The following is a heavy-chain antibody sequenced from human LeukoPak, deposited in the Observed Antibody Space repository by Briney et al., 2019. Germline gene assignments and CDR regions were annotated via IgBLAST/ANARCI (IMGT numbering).Heavy chain of an antibody. CDR1: EYTFTGYY. D-gene: IGHD1/OR15-1a*01. V-gene: IGHV1-2*02. J-gene: IGHJ5*02. Sequence: GASVKVSCKASEYTFTGYYMHWVRQAPGQGLEWMGWINPDSGGTNYAQKFQGRVTMTRDTSISTAYMELSRLTSDDTAVYYCARDHGLNKRWFDPWGQGTLFTVSS. CDR2: INPDSGGT. CDR3: ARDHGLNKRWFDP.